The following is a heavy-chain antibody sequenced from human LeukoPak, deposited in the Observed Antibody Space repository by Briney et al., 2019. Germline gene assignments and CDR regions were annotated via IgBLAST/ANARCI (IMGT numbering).Heavy chain of an antibody. CDR1: GFTFSSYE. Sequence: GGSLRLSCAASGFTFSSYEMNWVRQTPGKGLEWVSYISSSGSTIYYADSVKGRFTISRDNAKNSLYLQMNSLRAEDTAVYYCARDDILTGYPTPFDYWGQGTLVTVSS. CDR3: ARDDILTGYPTPFDY. D-gene: IGHD3-9*01. J-gene: IGHJ4*02. V-gene: IGHV3-48*03. CDR2: ISSSGSTI.